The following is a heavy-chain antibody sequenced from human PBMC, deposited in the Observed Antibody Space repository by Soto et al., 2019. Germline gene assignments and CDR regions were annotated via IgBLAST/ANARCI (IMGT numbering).Heavy chain of an antibody. CDR2: ISPSGTT. CDR3: AKSLWFGTQPEI. Sequence: SYTLSLTCAVYGGSFSNNYWTWFRQPPGKGLEWIGEISPSGTTKYIPSLKSRGTISVDTSRKQFFLKVTSVRAADTAVYYCAKSLWFGTQPEIWGPGTLVTVSS. CDR1: GGSFSNNY. J-gene: IGHJ4*02. V-gene: IGHV4-34*01. D-gene: IGHD3-10*01.